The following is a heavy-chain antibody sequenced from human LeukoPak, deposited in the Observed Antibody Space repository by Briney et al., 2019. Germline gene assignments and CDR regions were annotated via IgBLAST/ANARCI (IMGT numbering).Heavy chain of an antibody. CDR1: GYTFTSYA. D-gene: IGHD3-16*01. CDR3: ATVSLGLALDY. V-gene: IGHV1-3*01. J-gene: IGHJ4*02. CDR2: INAGNGNT. Sequence: ASVKVSCKASGYTFTSYAMHWVRQAPGQRLEWMGWINAGNGNTKYSQKFQGRVTITRDTSASTAYMGLSSLRSDDTAVYYCATVSLGLALDYWGQGTLVIVSS.